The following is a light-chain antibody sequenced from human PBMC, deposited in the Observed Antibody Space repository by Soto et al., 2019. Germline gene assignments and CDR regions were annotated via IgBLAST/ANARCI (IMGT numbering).Light chain of an antibody. V-gene: IGKV2-28*01. CDR2: LGS. Sequence: DIVMTQSPLSLPVTPGEPASISCRSSQSLLDSSGYNYLDWYLQKPGQPPQLLISLGSNRAPGARHRFSGSGLGTEFTVKISSVEAEDVGIYYCMQGLQTPLTVGGETKVEIK. CDR3: MQGLQTPLT. CDR1: QSLLDSSGYNY. J-gene: IGKJ4*01.